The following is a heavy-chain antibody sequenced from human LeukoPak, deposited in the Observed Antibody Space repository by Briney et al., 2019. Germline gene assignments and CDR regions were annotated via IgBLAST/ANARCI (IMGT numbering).Heavy chain of an antibody. CDR2: IYYSGST. Sequence: GSLRLPCAASGFTFSSYAMSWIRQPPGKGLEWIGYIYYSGSTNYNPSLKSRVTISVDTSKNQFSLKLSSVTAADTAVYYCARGSVLVKYFDYWGQGTLVTVSS. J-gene: IGHJ4*02. V-gene: IGHV4-59*01. CDR1: GFTFSSYA. D-gene: IGHD4-23*01. CDR3: ARGSVLVKYFDY.